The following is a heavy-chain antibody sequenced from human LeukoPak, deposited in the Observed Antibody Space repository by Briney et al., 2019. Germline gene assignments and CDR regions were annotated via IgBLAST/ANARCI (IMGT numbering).Heavy chain of an antibody. CDR1: GFTFSSYA. D-gene: IGHD3-22*01. J-gene: IGHJ4*02. CDR3: AKDWRYYYDSSSYYPH. Sequence: PGGSLRLSCAASGFTFSSYAMSWVRQAPGEGLEWVSVIGGSGDSTYYADSVQGRFTISRDNFKNTLFLQMNSLRADDTAVYYCAKDWRYYYDSSSYYPHWGQGTLVTVSS. CDR2: IGGSGDST. V-gene: IGHV3-23*01.